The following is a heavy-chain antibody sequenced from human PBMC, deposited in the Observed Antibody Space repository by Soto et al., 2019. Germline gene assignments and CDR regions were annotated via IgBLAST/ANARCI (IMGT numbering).Heavy chain of an antibody. CDR1: GFTFEDYA. V-gene: IGHV3-43D*04. CDR2: ISWDGGST. J-gene: IGHJ6*02. Sequence: GGSLRLSCAASGFTFEDYAMHWVRQAPGKGLEWVSLISWDGGSTYYADSVKGRFTISRDNSKNSLYLQMNSLGAEDTALYYCAKDMGTAYDFWSGYKGTYYYYGMDVWGQGTTVTVSS. D-gene: IGHD3-3*01. CDR3: AKDMGTAYDFWSGYKGTYYYYGMDV.